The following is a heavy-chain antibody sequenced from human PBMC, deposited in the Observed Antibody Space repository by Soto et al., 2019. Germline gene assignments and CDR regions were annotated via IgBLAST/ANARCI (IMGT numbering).Heavy chain of an antibody. V-gene: IGHV4-59*01. CDR1: GGSMSEYF. CDR3: ARDGYDGSGSPYPAY. D-gene: IGHD3-10*01. Sequence: LSLTCSVSGGSMSEYFWSWIRQSPGKGLEWIGYIYYLGSTDYNPSLKSRVTISVDTSKRQFSLRLTSVTAADTAVYYCARDGYDGSGSPYPAYWSPGTQVTVSS. J-gene: IGHJ4*02. CDR2: IYYLGST.